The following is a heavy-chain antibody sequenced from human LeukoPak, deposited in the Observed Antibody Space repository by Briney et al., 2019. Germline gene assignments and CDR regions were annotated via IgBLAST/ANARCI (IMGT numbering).Heavy chain of an antibody. V-gene: IGHV3-33*01. CDR3: AREIAVAGTIAFGY. CDR2: IWYDGSNK. D-gene: IGHD6-19*01. CDR1: GFTFSSYG. J-gene: IGHJ4*02. Sequence: GRSLRLSCAASGFTFSSYGMHWVRQAPGKGLEWVAVIWYDGSNKYYADSVKGRFTISRDNSKNTLYLQMNSLRAEDTAVYYRAREIAVAGTIAFGYWGQGTLVTVSS.